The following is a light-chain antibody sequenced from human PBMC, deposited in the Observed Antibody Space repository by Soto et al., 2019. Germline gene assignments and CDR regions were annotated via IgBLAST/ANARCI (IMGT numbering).Light chain of an antibody. CDR2: GAS. Sequence: EIVLTQSPAALSLSPGERATLSCRASQSVSNYLAWYQQRPGRAPRLLIYGASTRATGIPDRFSGSGSDTDFSLTIRRLDPEDFAMYYCLLYFSPDRYTFGPGTKVQIK. CDR1: QSVSNY. J-gene: IGKJ2*01. CDR3: LLYFSPDRYT. V-gene: IGKV3-11*01.